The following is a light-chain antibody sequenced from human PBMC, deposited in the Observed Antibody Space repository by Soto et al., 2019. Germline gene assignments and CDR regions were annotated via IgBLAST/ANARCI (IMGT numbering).Light chain of an antibody. Sequence: PGERATLSCRASQSIGINLAWYQQKPGQPPRLLIYSASTRATGIPARFSGGGSGTEFTLTISSLQPDDFAVYYCQQYDDWPPWTFGQGTKVEIK. CDR1: QSIGIN. CDR2: SAS. CDR3: QQYDDWPPWT. J-gene: IGKJ1*01. V-gene: IGKV3-15*01.